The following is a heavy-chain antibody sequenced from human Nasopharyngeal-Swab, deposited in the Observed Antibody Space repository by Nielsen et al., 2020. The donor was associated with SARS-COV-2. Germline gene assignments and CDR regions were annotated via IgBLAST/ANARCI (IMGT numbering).Heavy chain of an antibody. Sequence: ASVKVSCKASGYTFISYIMHWVRQAPGQRLEWMGWINAGNGNTKYSQKFQDRVTITRDTSAGIAYMELSSLRSEDTAVYYCAREAAVTYTIICFDPWGQGTLVTVSS. J-gene: IGHJ5*02. CDR2: INAGNGNT. D-gene: IGHD3-16*01. V-gene: IGHV1-3*01. CDR3: AREAAVTYTIICFDP. CDR1: GYTFISYI.